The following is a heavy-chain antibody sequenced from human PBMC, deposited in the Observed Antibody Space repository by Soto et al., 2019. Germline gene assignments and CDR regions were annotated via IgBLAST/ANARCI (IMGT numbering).Heavy chain of an antibody. Sequence: GSLRLSCAASGFTFSSYSMNWVRQAPGKGLEWVSYISSSSSTIYYADSVKGRFTISRDNAKNSLYLQMNSLRDEDTAVYYCARTGSITMVRGVIYGMDVWGQGTTVTVSS. CDR2: ISSSSSTI. CDR1: GFTFSSYS. J-gene: IGHJ6*02. CDR3: ARTGSITMVRGVIYGMDV. D-gene: IGHD3-10*01. V-gene: IGHV3-48*02.